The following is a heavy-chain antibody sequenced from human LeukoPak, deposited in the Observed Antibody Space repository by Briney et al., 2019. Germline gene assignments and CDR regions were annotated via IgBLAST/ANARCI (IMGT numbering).Heavy chain of an antibody. D-gene: IGHD6-19*01. V-gene: IGHV3-48*01. Sequence: PGGSLRLSCAASEFTFSTYSMNWVRQAPGKGLEWVSYISSGGSTIYDADSVKGRFTISRDNAKNSLCLQMNSLRAEDTAVYYCARDPAGAGIYYDYWGQGTLVTVSS. CDR1: EFTFSTYS. CDR2: ISSGGSTI. J-gene: IGHJ4*02. CDR3: ARDPAGAGIYYDY.